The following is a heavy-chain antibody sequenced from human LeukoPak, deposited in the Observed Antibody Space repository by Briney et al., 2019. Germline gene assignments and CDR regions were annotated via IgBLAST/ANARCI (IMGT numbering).Heavy chain of an antibody. CDR2: ISWNSGSI. Sequence: GGSLRLSCAASGFTFDDYAMHWVRQAPGKGLEWVSGISWNSGSIGYADSVRGRFTISRDNAKNSLYLQMNSLRAEDTALYYCAKDIESWGQGTLVTVSS. CDR1: GFTFDDYA. V-gene: IGHV3-9*01. CDR3: AKDIES. J-gene: IGHJ4*02.